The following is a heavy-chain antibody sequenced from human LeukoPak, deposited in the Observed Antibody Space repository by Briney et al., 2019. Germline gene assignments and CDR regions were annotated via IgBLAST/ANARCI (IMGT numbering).Heavy chain of an antibody. J-gene: IGHJ6*03. V-gene: IGHV3-21*01. D-gene: IGHD1-26*01. Sequence: GGSLRLSCADSGFTFSNYNMNWVRQAPGKAMEWVSSITSSGTYTFYADSVKGRFTISRDNAKNSLYLQMDSLGPEDTAVYYCARDPYSGNYATYYYYMDVWGKGTTVTISS. CDR3: ARDPYSGNYATYYYYMDV. CDR2: ITSSGTYT. CDR1: GFTFSNYN.